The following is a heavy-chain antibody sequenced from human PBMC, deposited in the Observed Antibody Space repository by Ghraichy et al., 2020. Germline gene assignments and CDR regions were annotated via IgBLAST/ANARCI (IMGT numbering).Heavy chain of an antibody. Sequence: SVKVSCKASGSTFSSYAISWVRQAPGQGLEWMGGIIPIFGTANYAQKFQGRVTITADKSTSTAYMELSSLRSEDTAVYYCARDKKDIAAAGISRSWYYYGMDVWGQGTTVTVSS. CDR2: IIPIFGTA. D-gene: IGHD6-13*01. J-gene: IGHJ6*02. CDR3: ARDKKDIAAAGISRSWYYYGMDV. V-gene: IGHV1-69*06. CDR1: GSTFSSYA.